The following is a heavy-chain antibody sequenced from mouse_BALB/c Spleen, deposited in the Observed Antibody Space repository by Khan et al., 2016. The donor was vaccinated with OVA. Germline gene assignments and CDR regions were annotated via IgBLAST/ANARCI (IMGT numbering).Heavy chain of an antibody. CDR1: GFSLTSYG. CDR2: IWGDGST. J-gene: IGHJ4*01. Sequence: QVQLKQSGPGLVEPSQSLSITCTVSGFSLTSYGVSWVRQPPGKGLEWLGAIWGDGSTNYHSALISRLSISKDNSKSQVYLQLNSLQTDDTATYXCAGFEASYYALDYWGQGTSVTVSS. D-gene: IGHD6-1*01. CDR3: AGFEASYYALDY. V-gene: IGHV2-3*01.